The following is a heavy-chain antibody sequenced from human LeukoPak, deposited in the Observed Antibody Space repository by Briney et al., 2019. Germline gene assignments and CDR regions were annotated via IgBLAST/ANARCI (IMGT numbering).Heavy chain of an antibody. CDR2: IKSKTDGGTT. CDR3: TTGDYDILTGYSD. J-gene: IGHJ4*02. Sequence: GGSLRLSCAASGFTFSNAWMSWVRQAPGKGLGWVGRIKSKTDGGTTDYAAPVKGRFTISRDDSKNTLYLQMNSLKTEDTAVYYCTTGDYDILTGYSDWGQGTLVTVSS. CDR1: GFTFSNAW. D-gene: IGHD3-9*01. V-gene: IGHV3-15*01.